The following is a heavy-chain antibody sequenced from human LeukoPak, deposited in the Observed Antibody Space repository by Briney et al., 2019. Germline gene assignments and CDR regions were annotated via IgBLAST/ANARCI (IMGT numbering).Heavy chain of an antibody. D-gene: IGHD2-21*02. CDR1: GFTFSTYN. CDR3: AKDDDGIVVVTAMDY. V-gene: IGHV3-7*03. Sequence: PGGSLRLSCAASGFTFSTYNMNWVRQAPGKGLEWVANIKQDGREKYYMDSVKGRFTISRDNSKNTLYLQMNSLRAEDTAVYYCAKDDDGIVVVTAMDYWGQGTLVTVSS. CDR2: IKQDGREK. J-gene: IGHJ4*02.